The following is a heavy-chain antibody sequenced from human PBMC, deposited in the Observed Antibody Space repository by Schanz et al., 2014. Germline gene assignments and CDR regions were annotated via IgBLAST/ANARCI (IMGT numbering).Heavy chain of an antibody. CDR2: ISDDGSHK. J-gene: IGHJ4*02. CDR3: ARDPLTVAAFDF. Sequence: VQLVESGGGLVQPGGSLRLSCGVSGFTFSSYGMHWVRQAPGRGLEWVTVISDDGSHKFYADSAKGRFTISRDDSKNMLYLQMNSLRVEDTAVYYCARDPLTVAAFDFWGQGTLVTVSS. D-gene: IGHD6-19*01. V-gene: IGHV3-30*03. CDR1: GFTFSSYG.